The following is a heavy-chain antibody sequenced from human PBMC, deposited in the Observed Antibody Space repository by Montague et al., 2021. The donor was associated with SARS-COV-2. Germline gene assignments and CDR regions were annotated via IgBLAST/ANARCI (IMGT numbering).Heavy chain of an antibody. D-gene: IGHD2-21*02. J-gene: IGHJ4*02. V-gene: IGHV4-34*01. Sequence: SETLSLTCAVSGGSFSSYYWGWIRQPPGKGLEWIAEINHSGSSNXNPSLKGRVTMSVDTSKNQFSLKLNSVTVADTTVYYCARLAYCGADCFSGWEIFFDSWGQGTLVNVSS. CDR3: ARLAYCGADCFSGWEIFFDS. CDR1: GGSFSSYY. CDR2: INHSGSS.